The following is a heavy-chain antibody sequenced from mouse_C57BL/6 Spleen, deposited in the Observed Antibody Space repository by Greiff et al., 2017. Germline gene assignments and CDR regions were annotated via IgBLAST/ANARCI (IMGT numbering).Heavy chain of an antibody. D-gene: IGHD2-2*01. CDR2: INPNNGGT. CDR3: ARRAMVTTPSWFAY. CDR1: GYTFTDYY. Sequence: VQLQQSGPELVKPGASVKISCKASGYTFTDYYMNWVKQSHGKSLEWIGDINPNNGGTSYNQKFKGKATLTVDKSSSTAYMELRSLTSEDSAVYYCARRAMVTTPSWFAYWGQGTLVTVSA. J-gene: IGHJ3*01. V-gene: IGHV1-26*01.